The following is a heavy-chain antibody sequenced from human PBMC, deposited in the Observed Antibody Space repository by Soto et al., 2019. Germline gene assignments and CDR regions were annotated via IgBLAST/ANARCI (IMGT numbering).Heavy chain of an antibody. CDR1: GFTFSSYA. CDR2: ISGSGGST. V-gene: IGHV3-23*01. Sequence: GRSLRLSCAASGFTFSSYAMSWGGQAPGKGLEWVSAISGSGGSTYYADSVKGRFTISRDNSKNTLYLQMNSLGAEATAVYDCAKALGGGSSKDYWGQGTLVTVSS. D-gene: IGHD3-16*01. J-gene: IGHJ4*02. CDR3: AKALGGGSSKDY.